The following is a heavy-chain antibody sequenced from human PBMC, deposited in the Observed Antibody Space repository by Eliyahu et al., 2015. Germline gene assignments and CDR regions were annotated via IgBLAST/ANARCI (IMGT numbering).Heavy chain of an antibody. J-gene: IGHJ4*02. CDR3: ARRGYSYGTTVVDY. Sequence: QLQLQESGPGLVKPSETLSLTCTVXGGPISSSSYYWGWIRRPPGKGLEWIGSIYDSGSTYYNPSLKSRVTISVDTSKNQFSLKLSSVTAADTAVYYCARRGYSYGTTVVDYWGQGTLVTVSS. D-gene: IGHD5-18*01. CDR1: GGPISSSSYY. CDR2: IYDSGST. V-gene: IGHV4-39*01.